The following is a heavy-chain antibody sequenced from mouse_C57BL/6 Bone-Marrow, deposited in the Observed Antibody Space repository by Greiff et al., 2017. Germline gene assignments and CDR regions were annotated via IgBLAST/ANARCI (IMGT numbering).Heavy chain of an antibody. CDR1: GFTFSSYA. D-gene: IGHD3-2*02. CDR2: ISDGGSYT. V-gene: IGHV5-4*01. Sequence: EVKLVESGGGLVKPGGSLKLSCAASGFTFSSYAMSWVRQTPEKRLEWVATISDGGSYTYYPDNVKGRLTISRDNAKNNLYLQMIHLKSEDTAMYYCARDRGQLRLNYFDYWGQGTTLTVSS. CDR3: ARDRGQLRLNYFDY. J-gene: IGHJ2*01.